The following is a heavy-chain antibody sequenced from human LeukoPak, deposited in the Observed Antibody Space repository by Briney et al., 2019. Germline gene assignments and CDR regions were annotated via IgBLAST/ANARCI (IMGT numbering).Heavy chain of an antibody. CDR1: GGSISSSSYY. CDR2: IYYSGST. V-gene: IGHV4-39*01. CDR3: ASDYYDSSGYPLPFDY. J-gene: IGHJ4*02. D-gene: IGHD3-22*01. Sequence: SETLSLTCTVSGGSISSSSYYWGWIRQPPGKGLEWIGSIYYSGSTYYNPSLKSRVTISVDTSKNQFSLKLSSVTAADTAVYYCASDYYDSSGYPLPFDYWGQGTLVTVSS.